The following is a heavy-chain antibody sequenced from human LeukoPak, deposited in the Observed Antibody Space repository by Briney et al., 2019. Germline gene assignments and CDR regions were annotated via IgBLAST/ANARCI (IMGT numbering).Heavy chain of an antibody. CDR1: GFTFSSYS. CDR2: ISSSSSTI. CDR3: ARSRRRAWFGEFLSSPYGMDV. J-gene: IGHJ6*02. Sequence: PGGSLRLSCAASGFTFSSYSMNWVRQAPGKGLEWVSYISSSSSTIYYADSVKGRFTISRDNAKNSLYLQMNSLRAEDTAVYYCARSRRRAWFGEFLSSPYGMDVWGQGTTVTVSS. V-gene: IGHV3-48*01. D-gene: IGHD3-10*01.